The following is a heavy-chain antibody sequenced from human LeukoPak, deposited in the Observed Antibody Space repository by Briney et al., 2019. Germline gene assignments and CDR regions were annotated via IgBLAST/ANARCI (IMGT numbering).Heavy chain of an antibody. V-gene: IGHV1-8*01. Sequence: ASVKVSCKASGYTFTSYDINWVRQATGQGLEWMGWMNPNSGNTGYAQKFQGRVTMTRNTSISTAYMELSSLRSEDTAVYYCASLITSTVTTLNYWGQGTLVTVSS. D-gene: IGHD4-17*01. CDR2: MNPNSGNT. CDR3: ASLITSTVTTLNY. CDR1: GYTFTSYD. J-gene: IGHJ4*02.